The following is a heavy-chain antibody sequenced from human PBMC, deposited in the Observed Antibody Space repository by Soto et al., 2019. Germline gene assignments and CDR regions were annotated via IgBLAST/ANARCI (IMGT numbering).Heavy chain of an antibody. V-gene: IGHV1-46*01. Sequence: ASVKVSCKASGYTFTSYYMHWVRQAPGQGLEWMGIINPSGGSTSYAQKFQGRVTMTRDTSTSTVYMELSSLRSEDTAVYYCARYLYFFGPEAFGFAPGGRGTLDPVSS. CDR2: INPSGGST. D-gene: IGHD3-16*01. J-gene: IGHJ5*02. CDR3: ARYLYFFGPEAFGFAP. CDR1: GYTFTSYY.